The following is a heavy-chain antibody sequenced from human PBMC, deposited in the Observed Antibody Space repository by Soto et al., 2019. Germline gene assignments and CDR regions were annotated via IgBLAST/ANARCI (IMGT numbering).Heavy chain of an antibody. CDR2: INPSGGGT. J-gene: IGHJ6*02. CDR1: GYTFSHYY. Sequence: QVHLVQSGAEVKKPGASVTFPCKASGYTFSHYYMHWVRQAPGQGLEWVGIINPSGGGTTYAQNFQGRVTMTRDTSTSTVDMELNSLRSEDTAVYYCARGPKLTDFGDRGYYGMDVWGHGTTVTVSS. D-gene: IGHD4-17*01. V-gene: IGHV1-46*01. CDR3: ARGPKLTDFGDRGYYGMDV.